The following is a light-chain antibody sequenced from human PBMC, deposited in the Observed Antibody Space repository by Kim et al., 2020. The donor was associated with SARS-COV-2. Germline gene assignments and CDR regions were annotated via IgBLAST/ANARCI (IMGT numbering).Light chain of an antibody. CDR2: GAS. CDR3: QYYGSSSYT. Sequence: LSPGESATLSYKASQSLNSNYLTWYQQKPGQAPRLLIYGASSRATGIPDRFSGSGSGTDFTLIISRLEPEDFAVYYCQYYGSSSYTFGQGTKLEI. V-gene: IGKV3-20*01. CDR1: QSLNSNY. J-gene: IGKJ2*01.